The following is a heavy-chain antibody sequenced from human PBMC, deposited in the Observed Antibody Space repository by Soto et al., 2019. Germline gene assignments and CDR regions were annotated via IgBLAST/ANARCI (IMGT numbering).Heavy chain of an antibody. CDR1: GYTFTSYD. Sequence: QVQLVQSGAEVKKPGASVKVSCKASGYTFTSYDINWVRQATGQGLEWMGWMNPNSGNTGYAQKFQGSVTMTRNTSISTAYMELSSRRSEDTAVYYCARRPDGYYYYGMDVWGQGTTVTVSS. CDR3: ARRPDGYYYYGMDV. CDR2: MNPNSGNT. J-gene: IGHJ6*02. V-gene: IGHV1-8*01.